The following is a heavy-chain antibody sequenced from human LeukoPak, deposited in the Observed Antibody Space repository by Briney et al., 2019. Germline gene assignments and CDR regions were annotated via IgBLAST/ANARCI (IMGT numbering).Heavy chain of an antibody. CDR3: ARDGRFLAYYSYYMDV. J-gene: IGHJ6*03. D-gene: IGHD3-10*01. V-gene: IGHV3-64*01. CDR2: ISSNGGST. Sequence: GGSLRLSCAASGFTFSSYAMHWVRQAPGKGLEYVSAISSNGGSTYYANSVKGRFTISRDNSKNTLYLQMGSLRAEDMAVYYCARDGRFLAYYSYYMDVWGKGTTVSVSS. CDR1: GFTFSSYA.